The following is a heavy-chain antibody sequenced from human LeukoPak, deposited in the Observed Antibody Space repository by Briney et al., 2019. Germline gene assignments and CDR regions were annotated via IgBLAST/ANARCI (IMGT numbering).Heavy chain of an antibody. Sequence: GGSLRLSCAASGFTVSSYGMHWVRQAPGKGLEWVAFIRYDGSNKYYADSVKGRFTISRDNSKNTLYLQMNSLRAEDTAVYYCAKVGDYDILTGYYLSGAFDIWGQGTMVTVSS. CDR3: AKVGDYDILTGYYLSGAFDI. J-gene: IGHJ3*02. CDR2: IRYDGSNK. V-gene: IGHV3-30*02. CDR1: GFTVSSYG. D-gene: IGHD3-9*01.